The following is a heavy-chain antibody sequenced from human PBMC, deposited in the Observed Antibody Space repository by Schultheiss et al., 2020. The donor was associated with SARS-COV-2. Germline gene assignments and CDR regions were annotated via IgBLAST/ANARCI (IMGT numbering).Heavy chain of an antibody. CDR3: ARDPLGDGHDWQFDP. J-gene: IGHJ5*02. CDR2: INPSSGDT. Sequence: GESLKISCKASGYRFTDYWINWVRQAPGQGLEWMGRINPSSGDTNYAQKFQDRVTMATDTSINTAYTEVISLMSDDTAVYYCARDPLGDGHDWQFDPWGQGTLVTVSS. D-gene: IGHD5-12*01. CDR1: GYRFTDYW. V-gene: IGHV1-2*06.